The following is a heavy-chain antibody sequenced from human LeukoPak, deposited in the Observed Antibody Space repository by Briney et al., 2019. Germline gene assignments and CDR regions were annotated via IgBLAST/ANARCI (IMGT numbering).Heavy chain of an antibody. Sequence: GGSLRLSCAASGFIFSSYSLSWVRQAPGRGLEWVSVITGSGDTTLYADSVQGRFTISRDNSKNTVYLHMNSLRAEDTAVYYCAKTQDTPMIFGYFDYWGQGTLVTVSS. CDR2: ITGSGDTT. D-gene: IGHD5-18*01. J-gene: IGHJ4*02. V-gene: IGHV3-23*01. CDR1: GFIFSSYS. CDR3: AKTQDTPMIFGYFDY.